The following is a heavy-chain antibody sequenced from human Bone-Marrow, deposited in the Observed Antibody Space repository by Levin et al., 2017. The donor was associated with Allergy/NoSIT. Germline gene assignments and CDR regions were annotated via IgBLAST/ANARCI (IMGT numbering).Heavy chain of an antibody. CDR1: GSSISSGYY. CDR3: ARVHKGDHDSSGLGYYFDN. CDR2: IYRSGTT. D-gene: IGHD3-22*01. Sequence: TSETLSLTCAVSGSSISSGYYWGWIRQPPGKGLEWIGSIYRSGTTYYNPSLNSRVTISVDTSNNQFSLKLSSVTAADTAVYYCARVHKGDHDSSGLGYYFDNWGQGTLVTVSS. J-gene: IGHJ4*02. V-gene: IGHV4-38-2*01.